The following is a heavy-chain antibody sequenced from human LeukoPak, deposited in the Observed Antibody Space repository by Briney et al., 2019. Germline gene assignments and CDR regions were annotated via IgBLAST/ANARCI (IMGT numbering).Heavy chain of an antibody. CDR3: ARDLPPYHCDY. V-gene: IGHV1-69*04. CDR1: GGIFSSYA. D-gene: IGHD1-14*01. J-gene: IGHJ4*02. CDR2: IIPILGIA. Sequence: SVKVSCKASGGIFSSYAISWVRQAPGQGLEWMGRIIPILGIANYAQKFQGRVTITADKSTSTAYMDLSSLRSEDTAVYYCARDLPPYHCDYWGEGTLVTVSS.